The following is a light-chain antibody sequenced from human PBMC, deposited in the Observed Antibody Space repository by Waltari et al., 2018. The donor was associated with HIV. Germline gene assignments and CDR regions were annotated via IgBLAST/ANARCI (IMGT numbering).Light chain of an antibody. CDR2: KDN. V-gene: IGLV3-27*01. Sequence: SYELTQPSSVSVSPGQTTRITCSGDVLAKSYARWFQQKPGQSPVVMIYKDNERPSGSPDRFAGSSAGTTVTLTISGAQIEDEADYYCYSAADNMGVFGGGTKLTVL. CDR3: YSAADNMGV. CDR1: VLAKSY. J-gene: IGLJ3*02.